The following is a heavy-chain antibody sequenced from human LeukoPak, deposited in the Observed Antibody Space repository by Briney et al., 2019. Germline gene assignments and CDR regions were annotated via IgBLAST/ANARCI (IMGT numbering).Heavy chain of an antibody. CDR2: INHSGST. CDR3: ARGLGDFWSGYYYDY. CDR1: GGSFSGYY. Sequence: SETLSLTCAVYGGSFSGYYWSWIRQPPGKGLEWIGEINHSGSTNYNPSLRSRVTISVDTSKNQFSLKLSSVTAADTAVYYCARGLGDFWSGYYYDYWGQGTLVTASS. D-gene: IGHD3-3*01. V-gene: IGHV4-34*01. J-gene: IGHJ4*02.